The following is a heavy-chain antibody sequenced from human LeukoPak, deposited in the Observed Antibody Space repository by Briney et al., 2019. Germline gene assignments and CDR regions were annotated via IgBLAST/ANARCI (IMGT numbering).Heavy chain of an antibody. V-gene: IGHV3-48*01. CDR1: GFIFNTFN. CDR3: AKDRDSSSSAPGDYFDY. Sequence: GGSLRLSCAAPGFIFNTFNMNWIRQAPGKGLEWVSYISETSTTIYYADSVKGRFTISRDNGKNSLYLQMNSLTVEDTAVYYCAKDRDSSSSAPGDYFDYWGQGTLVTVSS. D-gene: IGHD6-6*01. CDR2: ISETSTTI. J-gene: IGHJ4*02.